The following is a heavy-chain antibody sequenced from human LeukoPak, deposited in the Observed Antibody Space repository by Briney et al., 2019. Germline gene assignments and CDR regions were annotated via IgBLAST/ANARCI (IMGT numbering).Heavy chain of an antibody. V-gene: IGHV1-2*02. CDR2: INPNSGGT. D-gene: IGHD6-13*01. Sequence: ASVKVSCKASGYTFTGYYMHWVRQAPGQGLEWMGWINPNSGGTNYAQKFQGRVTMTRDTSTSTAYMELSRLRSGDTAVYYCAREGYSSSWSPPMGWNAEDWFDPWGQGTLVTVSS. J-gene: IGHJ5*02. CDR3: AREGYSSSWSPPMGWNAEDWFDP. CDR1: GYTFTGYY.